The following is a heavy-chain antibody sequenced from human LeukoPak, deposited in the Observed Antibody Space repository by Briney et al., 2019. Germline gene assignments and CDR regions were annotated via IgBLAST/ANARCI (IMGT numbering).Heavy chain of an antibody. CDR3: AKDRLTSSWYFGFDY. J-gene: IGHJ4*02. CDR1: GFIFNNYG. Sequence: GGSLRLSCAASGFIFNNYGLVWVRQAPGKGLEWVSAISNDGGGTTYADFVKGRFSVSRDNSKNTLFLQMNSLRAEDTALYYCAKDRLTSSWYFGFDYWGQGTLVTVSS. CDR2: ISNDGGGT. V-gene: IGHV3-23*01. D-gene: IGHD6-13*01.